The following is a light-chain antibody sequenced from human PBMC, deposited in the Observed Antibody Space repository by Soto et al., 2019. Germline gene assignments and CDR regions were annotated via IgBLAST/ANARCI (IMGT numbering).Light chain of an antibody. J-gene: IGKJ4*01. CDR1: QSVDNNY. CDR2: DAS. V-gene: IGKV3-20*01. CDR3: QQCSHSPLT. Sequence: EIVLTQSPGTLSLSPGERATLSCRASQSVDNNYLAWFQQKPGQAPRLLIDDASRRATGIPDRFSGSGSGTDFPLTISRLEPEDFAVYYCQQCSHSPLTFGGGTKVEIK.